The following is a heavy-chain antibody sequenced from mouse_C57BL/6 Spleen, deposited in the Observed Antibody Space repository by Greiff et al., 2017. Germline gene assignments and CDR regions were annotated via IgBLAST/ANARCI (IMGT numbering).Heavy chain of an antibody. Sequence: VQLQQSGAELMKPGASVKLSCKATGYTFTGYWIEWVKQRPGHGLEWIGEILPGSGSTNYNEKFKSKATLTVDKSSSTAYMQLSSLTSEDSAVYYCAGGDDGPDYWGQGTTLTVSA. CDR3: AGGDDGPDY. J-gene: IGHJ2*01. CDR1: GYTFTGYW. D-gene: IGHD1-1*01. CDR2: ILPGSGST. V-gene: IGHV1-9*01.